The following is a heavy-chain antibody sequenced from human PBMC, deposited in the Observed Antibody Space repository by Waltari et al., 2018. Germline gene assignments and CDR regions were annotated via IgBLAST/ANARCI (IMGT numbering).Heavy chain of an antibody. CDR1: DQSIKSGFY. D-gene: IGHD2-2*01. CDR3: ARDHSTSWSHDAYDV. Sequence: QVKLQESGPGLVRPSETLSLTCLVSDQSIKSGFYWGWLRLPPGKGLEWIGSVYHSGATYYNPSLSSRVTISVDTSKNRVFLRLASVTAADTGMYYCARDHSTSWSHDAYDVWGPGTMVTVAS. CDR2: VYHSGAT. J-gene: IGHJ3*01. V-gene: IGHV4-38-2*02.